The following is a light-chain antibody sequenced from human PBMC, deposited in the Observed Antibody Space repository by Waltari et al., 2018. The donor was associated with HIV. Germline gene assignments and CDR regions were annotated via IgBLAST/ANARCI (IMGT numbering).Light chain of an antibody. Sequence: SYLLTQPPSVSVAPGKTARITCGGNNIGSKSVHWYRQKPGQAPVLVIYYDSDRPSGIPERFSGSNSGNTATLTISRVEAGDEADYYCQVWDSSSDHRVFGGGTKLTVL. CDR3: QVWDSSSDHRV. CDR1: NIGSKS. CDR2: YDS. V-gene: IGLV3-21*04. J-gene: IGLJ3*02.